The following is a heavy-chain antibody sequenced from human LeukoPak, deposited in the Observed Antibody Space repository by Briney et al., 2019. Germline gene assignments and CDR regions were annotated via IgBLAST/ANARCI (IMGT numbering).Heavy chain of an antibody. CDR3: ARLSRPHILDTNWFDS. CDR1: EYSFTKSW. V-gene: IGHV5-51*01. Sequence: GESLKISCKGSEYSFTKSWIGWVRQMPGKGLEWMEIIYPGDSDTRYSPSFQGQVTISADKSITTAYLHWSSLKASDTAMYYCARLSRPHILDTNWFDSWGQGSLVTISS. D-gene: IGHD3-9*01. CDR2: IYPGDSDT. J-gene: IGHJ5*01.